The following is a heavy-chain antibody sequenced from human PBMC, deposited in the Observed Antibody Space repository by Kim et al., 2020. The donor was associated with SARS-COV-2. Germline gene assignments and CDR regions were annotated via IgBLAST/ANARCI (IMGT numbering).Heavy chain of an antibody. CDR1: GGSFSGYY. Sequence: SETLSLTCAVYGGSFSGYYWSWIRQPPGKGLEWIGEINHSGSPNYNPSLKSRVTIPVDTSKNQFSLKLSSVTAADTAVYYCARDDILTGYQGGLDYWGQGTLVTVSS. D-gene: IGHD3-9*01. V-gene: IGHV4-34*01. CDR2: INHSGSP. J-gene: IGHJ4*02. CDR3: ARDDILTGYQGGLDY.